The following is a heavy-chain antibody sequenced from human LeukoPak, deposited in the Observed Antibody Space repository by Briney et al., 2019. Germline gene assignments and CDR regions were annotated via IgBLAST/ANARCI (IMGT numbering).Heavy chain of an antibody. Sequence: GGSLRLSCAASGLTFSNYWMSWVRQAPGKGLEWVANIKEDGSEKYYVDSLKGRFTISRDNAKNSMYLQMSSLRVEDTAVYYCARDRTGGYFDYWGQGTLVTVSS. D-gene: IGHD4-23*01. CDR2: IKEDGSEK. CDR3: ARDRTGGYFDY. V-gene: IGHV3-7*03. CDR1: GLTFSNYW. J-gene: IGHJ4*02.